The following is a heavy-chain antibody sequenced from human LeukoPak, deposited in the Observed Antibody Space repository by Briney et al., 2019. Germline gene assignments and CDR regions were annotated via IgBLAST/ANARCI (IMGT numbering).Heavy chain of an antibody. D-gene: IGHD3-22*01. Sequence: PGGSLRLSCAASGFTFSSYWMHWVRQAPGKGLEWVSCITNSGGGTSYADSVKGRFTISRDNSKNTLYLQMNSLRADDTAVYYCAKDLWTDSSGWNYFDYWGQGTLVTVSS. J-gene: IGHJ4*02. CDR2: ITNSGGGT. CDR3: AKDLWTDSSGWNYFDY. V-gene: IGHV3-23*01. CDR1: GFTFSSYW.